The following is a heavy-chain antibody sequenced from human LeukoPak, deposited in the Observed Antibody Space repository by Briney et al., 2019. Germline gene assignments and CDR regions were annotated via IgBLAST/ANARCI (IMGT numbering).Heavy chain of an antibody. D-gene: IGHD1-1*01. Sequence: GGSLRLSCAASGFTVSNNYTSWVRQAPGKGLEWVSVIYSGGSTYYADSVKGRFTISRDNSKSTLYLQMNSLRAEDTAVYYCAMNWNPYYFDYWGQGTLVSVSS. V-gene: IGHV3-66*02. J-gene: IGHJ4*02. CDR3: AMNWNPYYFDY. CDR1: GFTVSNNY. CDR2: IYSGGST.